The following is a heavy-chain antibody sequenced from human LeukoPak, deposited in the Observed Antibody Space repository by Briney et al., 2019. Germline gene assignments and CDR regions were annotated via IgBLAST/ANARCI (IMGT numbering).Heavy chain of an antibody. J-gene: IGHJ4*02. CDR2: ISSSGSTI. D-gene: IGHD3-22*01. V-gene: IGHV3-48*03. Sequence: GGSLRLSCAASGFTFSSYEMNWVRQAPGKGLEWVSYISSSGSTIYYADSVKGRFTISRDNAKNSLYLQMNSLRAEDTAVYYCARGGYYDSSGYPIPPDYWAREPWSPSPQ. CDR1: GFTFSSYE. CDR3: ARGGYYDSSGYPIPPDY.